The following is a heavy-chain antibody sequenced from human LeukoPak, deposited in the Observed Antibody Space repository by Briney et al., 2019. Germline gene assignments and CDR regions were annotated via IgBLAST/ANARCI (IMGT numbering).Heavy chain of an antibody. V-gene: IGHV3-11*04. CDR2: ISSSGSTI. CDR1: GFSFGDYG. J-gene: IGHJ3*02. Sequence: GGSLRLSCTASGFSFGDYGLSWIRQAPGKGLEWVSYISSSGSTIYYADSVKGRFTISRDNAKNSLYLQMNSLRAEDTAVYYCARVGSSWRTDAFDIWGQGTMVTVSS. D-gene: IGHD6-13*01. CDR3: ARVGSSWRTDAFDI.